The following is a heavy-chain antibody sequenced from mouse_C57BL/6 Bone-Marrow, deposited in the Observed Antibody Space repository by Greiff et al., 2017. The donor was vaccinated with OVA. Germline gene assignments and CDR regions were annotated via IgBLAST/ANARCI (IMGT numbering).Heavy chain of an antibody. V-gene: IGHV14-1*01. D-gene: IGHD2-9*01. CDR1: GFNIKDYY. CDR3: TTPYDGYDDWYFDV. J-gene: IGHJ1*03. Sequence: EVQLQQSGAELVRPGASVKLSCTASGFNIKDYYMHWVKQRPEQGLEWIGRIDPEDGDTEYAPKFQGKATMTADTSSNTAYLQLSSLTSEDTAVYYCTTPYDGYDDWYFDVWGTGTTVTVSS. CDR2: IDPEDGDT.